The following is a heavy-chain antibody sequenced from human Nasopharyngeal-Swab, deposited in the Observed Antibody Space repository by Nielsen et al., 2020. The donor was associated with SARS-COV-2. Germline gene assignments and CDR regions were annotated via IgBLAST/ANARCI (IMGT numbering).Heavy chain of an antibody. CDR3: GRRVKGDFDY. V-gene: IGHV3-23*01. CDR1: GFIFDNYV. D-gene: IGHD3-16*01. CDR2: ISDEGDRT. J-gene: IGHJ4*02. Sequence: GESLKISCAASGFIFDNYVMHWVRQAPGKGLEWVSAISDEGDRTDYADSVKGRFTVSRDNSKNTLDLQMNSLRAEDTAIYYCGRRVKGDFDYWGQETLVTVSS.